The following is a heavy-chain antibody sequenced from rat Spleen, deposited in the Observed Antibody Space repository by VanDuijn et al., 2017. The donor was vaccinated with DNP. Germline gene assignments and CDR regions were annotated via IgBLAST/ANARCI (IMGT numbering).Heavy chain of an antibody. CDR2: IGSPAYAP. Sequence: EVQLVESGGGLVQPGRSLKLSCAASGFTFSDYAMAWVRQAPAKGLEWVAYIGSPAYAPYYADSVKGRFTISRDNAKSTLYLQMNTLRSEDMATYYCVRWNSGHVDYWGQGVMVTVSS. CDR1: GFTFSDYA. J-gene: IGHJ2*01. V-gene: IGHV5S23*01. CDR3: VRWNSGHVDY. D-gene: IGHD4-3*01.